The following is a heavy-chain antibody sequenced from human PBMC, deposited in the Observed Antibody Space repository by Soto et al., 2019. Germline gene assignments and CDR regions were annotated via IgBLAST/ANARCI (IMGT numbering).Heavy chain of an antibody. Sequence: GGSLRLSCAVSGFTFSFSSMNWVRQAPGKGLEWVSSISSSSDYIYYADSVKGRFTVSRDNAKNALYLQMNSRRAEDTAVYYCARDGSGWSRDCWGQGTLVTVSS. CDR2: ISSSSDYI. CDR3: ARDGSGWSRDC. D-gene: IGHD6-19*01. CDR1: GFTFSFSS. V-gene: IGHV3-21*01. J-gene: IGHJ4*02.